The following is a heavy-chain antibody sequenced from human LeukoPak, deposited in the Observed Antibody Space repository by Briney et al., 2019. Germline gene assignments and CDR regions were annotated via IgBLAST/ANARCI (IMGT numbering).Heavy chain of an antibody. Sequence: GRSLRLSCAASGFAFSSYAMHWVRQGPGKGLEWVALVSYDGGRKYYADSVKGRITISRDNSKNTLHLQMNSLRTEDTAVYYCARVKGGIAAAGNYFDYWGQGTLVTVSS. CDR2: VSYDGGRK. CDR3: ARVKGGIAAAGNYFDY. J-gene: IGHJ4*02. V-gene: IGHV3-30-3*01. D-gene: IGHD6-13*01. CDR1: GFAFSSYA.